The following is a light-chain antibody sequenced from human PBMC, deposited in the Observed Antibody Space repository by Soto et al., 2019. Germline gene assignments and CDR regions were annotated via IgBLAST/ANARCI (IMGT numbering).Light chain of an antibody. CDR3: QQRSNWPLT. CDR2: DAS. J-gene: IGKJ4*01. V-gene: IGKV3-11*01. Sequence: EIVLTQSPATLYLSPGERATLSCRASHSVNSYLAWYQQKPGQAPRLLMYDASNRATGIPARFSGSGSGTDFTLTISSLEPEDFAVYYCQQRSNWPLTFGGGTKVEIK. CDR1: HSVNSY.